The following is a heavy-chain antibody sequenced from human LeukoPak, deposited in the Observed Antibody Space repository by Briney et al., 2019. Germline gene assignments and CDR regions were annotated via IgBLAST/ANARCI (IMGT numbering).Heavy chain of an antibody. Sequence: PGGSLRLSCAASGFTFSSYWMDWVRQAPGKGLVGVSRINSDGSSTSYADSVKGRFTISRDNAKNTLYLQMNSLRPEDTAIYYCARLGAFDIWGQGTMLTVSS. CDR3: ARLGAFDI. J-gene: IGHJ3*02. V-gene: IGHV3-74*01. CDR2: INSDGSST. CDR1: GFTFSSYW.